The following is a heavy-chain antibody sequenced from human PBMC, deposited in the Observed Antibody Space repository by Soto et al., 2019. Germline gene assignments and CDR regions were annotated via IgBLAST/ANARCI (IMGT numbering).Heavy chain of an antibody. J-gene: IGHJ4*02. V-gene: IGHV4-34*01. D-gene: IGHD1-7*01. CDR2: INHSGST. CDR3: ARDKTTGLFDY. CDR1: GGSFSGYY. Sequence: PSETLSLTCAVYGGSFSGYYWTWIRQPPGTGLEWIGEINHSGSTNYNPSLKSRVTISVDTSKNQFSLKLTSVTAADTAVYYCARDKTTGLFDYWGQGTLVTGSS.